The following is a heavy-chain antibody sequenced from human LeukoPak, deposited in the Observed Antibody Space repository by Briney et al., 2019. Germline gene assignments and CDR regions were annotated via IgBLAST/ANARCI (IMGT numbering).Heavy chain of an antibody. D-gene: IGHD3-22*01. V-gene: IGHV1-8*01. J-gene: IGHJ4*02. CDR3: ARVIWVGSSGYYPYFDY. CDR1: GYTFTSYD. Sequence: ASVKVSCKASGYTFTSYDINWVRQATGQGLEWMGWMNPNRGNTGYAQKFQGRVTMTRNTSISTASMDLSSLRSKAPAVYYCARVIWVGSSGYYPYFDYWGQGTLVTVSS. CDR2: MNPNRGNT.